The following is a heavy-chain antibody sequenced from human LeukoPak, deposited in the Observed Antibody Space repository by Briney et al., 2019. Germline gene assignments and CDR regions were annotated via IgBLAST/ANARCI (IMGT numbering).Heavy chain of an antibody. J-gene: IGHJ4*02. CDR3: ARVYWQQLIPLDY. CDR2: IKQDGSEI. CDR1: GFTFSSSW. D-gene: IGHD6-13*01. V-gene: IGHV3-7*03. Sequence: GRSLRLSCAASGFTFSSSWMSWVRQAPGKGLGWVANIKQDGSEIYYVDSVKGRFTISRDNAKNSLYLQMNSLRAEDTAVYYCARVYWQQLIPLDYWGQGTLVTVSS.